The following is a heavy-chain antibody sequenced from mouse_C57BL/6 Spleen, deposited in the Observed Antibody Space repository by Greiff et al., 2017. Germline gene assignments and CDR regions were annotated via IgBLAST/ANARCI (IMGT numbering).Heavy chain of an antibody. CDR2: IRSKSNNYAT. J-gene: IGHJ3*01. Sequence: DVLLVESGGGLVQPKGSLKLSCAASGFSFNTYAMNWVRQAPGKGLEWVARIRSKSNNYATYYADSVKDRFTISRDDSDSMLYLQISNLKTEDTAMYYCVRMEDYGPWFAYWGQGTLVTVSA. CDR1: GFSFNTYA. D-gene: IGHD2-4*01. CDR3: VRMEDYGPWFAY. V-gene: IGHV10-1*01.